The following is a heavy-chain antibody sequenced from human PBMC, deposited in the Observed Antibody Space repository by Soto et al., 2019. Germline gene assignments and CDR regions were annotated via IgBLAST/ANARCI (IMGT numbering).Heavy chain of an antibody. Sequence: EVQLLESGGGLVQPGGSLRLSCAASGFTFSTYAMTWVRQAPGKGPEWVSRIGDSEGETTHYADSVKGRFTISRDNAKNTRYLQMNSLRVEDTAIYYWAKGYCGGGRCYDLDNWFDSWGQGTRVTVSS. J-gene: IGHJ5*01. D-gene: IGHD2-15*01. CDR1: GFTFSTYA. V-gene: IGHV3-23*01. CDR2: IGDSEGETT. CDR3: AKGYCGGGRCYDLDNWFDS.